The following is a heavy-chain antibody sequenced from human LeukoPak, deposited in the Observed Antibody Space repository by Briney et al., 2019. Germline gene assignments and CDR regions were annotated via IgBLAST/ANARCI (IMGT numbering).Heavy chain of an antibody. Sequence: PSETLSLTCTISGGSVSDYYWSWIRQSPGKGLEWIGYIYHTGSTSYSPSLKSRVTISADTSQNQFSLKLSSVTAADTAVYYCARDTITFAGVNFRFNMWGQGTMVTVSS. V-gene: IGHV4-59*02. D-gene: IGHD3-16*01. CDR2: IYHTGST. J-gene: IGHJ3*02. CDR1: GGSVSDYY. CDR3: ARDTITFAGVNFRFNM.